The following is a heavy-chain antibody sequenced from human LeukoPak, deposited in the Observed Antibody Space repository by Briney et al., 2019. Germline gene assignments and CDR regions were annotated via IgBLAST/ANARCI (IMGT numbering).Heavy chain of an antibody. J-gene: IGHJ3*02. D-gene: IGHD6-13*01. Sequence: ASVKVSCKASGYTFTSYYMHWVRQAPGQGLEWMGIINPSGGSTSYAQKFQGRVTMTRDTSTSTVYMELSSLRSEDTAVYYCASAPGAAAEGNAFEIWGQGTMVTVSS. V-gene: IGHV1-46*01. CDR2: INPSGGST. CDR1: GYTFTSYY. CDR3: ASAPGAAAEGNAFEI.